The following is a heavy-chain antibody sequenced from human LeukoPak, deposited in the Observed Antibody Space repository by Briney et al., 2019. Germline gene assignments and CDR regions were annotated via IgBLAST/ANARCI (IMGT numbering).Heavy chain of an antibody. CDR2: LYNAGST. V-gene: IGHV3-53*01. J-gene: IGHJ4*02. D-gene: IGHD3-3*01. CDR1: GFIVSNNY. Sequence: GGSLRLSCVASGFIVSNNYMSWVRQAPGKGLEWVSVLYNAGSTYYADSVKGRFTISRDNSKNTLYLQMYSLRAEDTAVYYCARDAHYDFWSGYYSTWPLGYWGQGTLVTVSS. CDR3: ARDAHYDFWSGYYSTWPLGY.